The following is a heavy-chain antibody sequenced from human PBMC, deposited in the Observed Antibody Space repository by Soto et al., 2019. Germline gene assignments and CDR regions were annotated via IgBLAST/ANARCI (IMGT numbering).Heavy chain of an antibody. CDR2: FDPEDGET. J-gene: IGHJ4*02. V-gene: IGHV1-24*01. D-gene: IGHD1-26*01. CDR3: ATDFLRVRMSGSYYPLGLDY. CDR1: GYTLTELS. Sequence: ASVKVSCKVSGYTLTELSMHWVRQAPGKGLEWMGGFDPEDGETIYAQKFQGRVTMTEDTSTDTAYMELSSLRSEDTAVYYCATDFLRVRMSGSYYPLGLDYWGQGTLVTVSS.